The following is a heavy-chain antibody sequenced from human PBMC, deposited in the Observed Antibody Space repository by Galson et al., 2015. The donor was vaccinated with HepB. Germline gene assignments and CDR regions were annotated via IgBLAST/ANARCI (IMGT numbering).Heavy chain of an antibody. J-gene: IGHJ6*02. CDR1: GGTFSSYA. Sequence: SVQVSCKASGGTFSSYAISWVRQAPGQGLEWMGGIIPIFGTANYAQKFQGRVTITADKSTSTAYMELSSLRSEDTAVYYCAIGYGSGGSCDAPKVRYYYYGMDVWGQGTTVTVSS. V-gene: IGHV1-69*06. CDR2: IIPIFGTA. D-gene: IGHD2-15*01. CDR3: AIGYGSGGSCDAPKVRYYYYGMDV.